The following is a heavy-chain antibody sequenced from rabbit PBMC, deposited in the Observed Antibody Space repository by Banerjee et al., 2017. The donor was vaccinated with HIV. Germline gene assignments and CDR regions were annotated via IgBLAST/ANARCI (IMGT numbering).Heavy chain of an antibody. D-gene: IGHD6-1*01. J-gene: IGHJ6*01. Sequence: QEQLKETGGGLVQPGGSLTLSCKASGFDFSSYYMNWVRQAPGEGLEYIGTISTGGRAYYASWVNGRFTISKDNAQNTVFLQMTSLTAADTATYFCVRRISDAYDLWGPGTLVTVS. V-gene: IGHV1S29*01. CDR2: ISTGGRA. CDR1: GFDFSSYY. CDR3: VRRISDAYDL.